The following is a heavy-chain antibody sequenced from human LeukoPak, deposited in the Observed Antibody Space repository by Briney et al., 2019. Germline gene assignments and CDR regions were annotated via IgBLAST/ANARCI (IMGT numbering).Heavy chain of an antibody. J-gene: IGHJ6*03. D-gene: IGHD4-17*01. Sequence: GASVKVSCKASGYTFTSYGISWVRQAPGQGLEWMGWISAYNGNTNYAQKLQGRVTMTTDTSTSTAYMELRSLRSDDTAVYYCARVRGDYVFKSDYYYYMDVWGKGTTVTISS. CDR3: ARVRGDYVFKSDYYYYMDV. CDR1: GYTFTSYG. V-gene: IGHV1-18*01. CDR2: ISAYNGNT.